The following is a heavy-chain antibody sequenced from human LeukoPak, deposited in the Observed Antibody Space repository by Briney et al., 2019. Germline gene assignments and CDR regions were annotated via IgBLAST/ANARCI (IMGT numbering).Heavy chain of an antibody. Sequence: GGSLRLSCAASGFTFSNAWMSWVRQAPGRGLEWVGRIKSKTGGGTTDYAAPVKGRFTISRDDSKNTLYLQMNSLKNEDTAVYYCTTGDYDILTGYYISDYWGQGTLVTVSS. J-gene: IGHJ4*02. CDR1: GFTFSNAW. D-gene: IGHD3-9*01. V-gene: IGHV3-15*01. CDR2: IKSKTGGGTT. CDR3: TTGDYDILTGYYISDY.